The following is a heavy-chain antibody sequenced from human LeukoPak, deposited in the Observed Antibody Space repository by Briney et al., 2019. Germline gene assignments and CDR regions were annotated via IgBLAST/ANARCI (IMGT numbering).Heavy chain of an antibody. Sequence: GASVKVSCKASGYTFTGYYMHWVRQAPGQGLEWMGWINPNSGGTNYAQKFQGRVTMTRDTSISTAYMELSRLRSDDTAGYYCLRLVAAATQNLDYWGQGTLVTVSS. CDR2: INPNSGGT. V-gene: IGHV1-2*02. CDR3: LRLVAAATQNLDY. D-gene: IGHD2-2*01. CDR1: GYTFTGYY. J-gene: IGHJ4*02.